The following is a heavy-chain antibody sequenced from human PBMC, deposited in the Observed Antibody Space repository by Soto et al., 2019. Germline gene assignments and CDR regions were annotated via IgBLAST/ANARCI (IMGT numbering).Heavy chain of an antibody. V-gene: IGHV3-15*01. CDR3: TTVDDYIWGSYRYGNRDDY. CDR2: IKSKTDGGTT. Sequence: EVQLVESGGGLVKPGGSLRLSCAASGFTFSNAWMSWVRQAPGKGLEWVGRIKSKTDGGTTDYAAPVKGRFTISRDDSKNTLYLQMNSLKTEDTAVYYCTTVDDYIWGSYRYGNRDDYWGQGTLVTVSS. D-gene: IGHD3-16*02. J-gene: IGHJ4*02. CDR1: GFTFSNAW.